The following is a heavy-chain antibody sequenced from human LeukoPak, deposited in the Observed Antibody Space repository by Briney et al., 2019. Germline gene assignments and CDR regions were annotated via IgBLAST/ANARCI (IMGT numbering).Heavy chain of an antibody. V-gene: IGHV3-48*01. CDR3: AKAKTSSCYSSLDY. CDR1: GFTFGSYS. D-gene: IGHD2-15*01. J-gene: IGHJ4*02. CDR2: ISGGSRTI. Sequence: GGSLRLSCAASGFTFGSYSMNWVRQAPGKGLEWLLYISGGSRTIYYADSVKGRFTISRDNAKNSLYLQMNSLRVEDTAVYYCAKAKTSSCYSSLDYWGQGTLVTVSS.